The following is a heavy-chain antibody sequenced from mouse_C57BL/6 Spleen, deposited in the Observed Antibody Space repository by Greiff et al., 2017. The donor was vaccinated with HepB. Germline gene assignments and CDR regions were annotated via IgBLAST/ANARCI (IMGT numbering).Heavy chain of an antibody. CDR1: GYSFTGYY. V-gene: IGHV1-42*01. Sequence: EVQLVESGPELVKPGASVKISCKASGYSFTGYYMNWVKQSPEKSLEWIGEINPSTDGTTYNQKFKAKATLTVDKSSSTAYMQLKSLTSEDCAVYYCARRAYDLYYFDYWGQGTTLTVSS. J-gene: IGHJ2*01. D-gene: IGHD2-4*01. CDR3: ARRAYDLYYFDY. CDR2: INPSTDGT.